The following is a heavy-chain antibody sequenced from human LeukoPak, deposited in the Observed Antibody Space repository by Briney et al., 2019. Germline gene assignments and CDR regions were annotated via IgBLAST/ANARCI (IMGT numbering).Heavy chain of an antibody. CDR2: ISDSGGST. CDR1: GFTFSSYA. CDR3: AKDRLTLSALDI. V-gene: IGHV3-23*01. D-gene: IGHD1-14*01. J-gene: IGHJ3*02. Sequence: GGSLRLSCAASGFTFSSYAMSWVRQAPGKGREWVSAISDSGGSTYFADSVKGRFTISRDNSKSTLYLQMSSLRAEDTAIYYCAKDRLTLSALDIWGQGTMVTVSS.